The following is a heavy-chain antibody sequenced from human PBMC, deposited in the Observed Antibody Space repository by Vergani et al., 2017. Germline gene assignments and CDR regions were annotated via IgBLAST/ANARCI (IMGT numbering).Heavy chain of an antibody. D-gene: IGHD3-9*01. CDR3: AKASGDFEGPRGLDY. CDR2: ISGSGGRT. Sequence: EVQLLESGGGLVPPGGSLRLSCAASGFTFSSYAKCWVRQAPGKGLECVSAISGSGGRTNYADSVKGRFTISRDKSKNTLYLQMNSLRAEDTAVYYCAKASGDFEGPRGLDYWGQGTLVTVSS. CDR1: GFTFSSYA. J-gene: IGHJ4*02. V-gene: IGHV3-23*01.